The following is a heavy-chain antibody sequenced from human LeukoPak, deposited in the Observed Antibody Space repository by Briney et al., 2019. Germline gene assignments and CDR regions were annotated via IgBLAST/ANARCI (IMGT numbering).Heavy chain of an antibody. J-gene: IGHJ4*02. V-gene: IGHV3-48*01. CDR3: ARGAGSGRNHFDY. CDR2: ISSRRSTI. Sequence: GGSLRLSCAASGFTFSSNSMNWVRQPPGKGLEWVSYISSRRSTIYYPDSVKGHFTISSDNTTKSSNLPMYLLTAEDTGVYYCARGAGSGRNHFDYWGQGTLVTVSS. CDR1: GFTFSSNS. D-gene: IGHD6-19*01.